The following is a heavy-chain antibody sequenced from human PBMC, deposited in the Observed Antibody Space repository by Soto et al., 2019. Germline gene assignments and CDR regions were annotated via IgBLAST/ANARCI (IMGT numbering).Heavy chain of an antibody. V-gene: IGHV1-69*01. CDR2: IIPIFGTA. J-gene: IGHJ5*02. CDR3: ASGAGVTPYGDSNWFDT. Sequence: QVQLVQSGAEVKKPGSSVKVSCTASGGTFSSYAIRCVRQAPGQGLEWMGGIIPIFGTAKYAQKFQGRVTITADESTRTAYMELSSLRSEDTAVYYCASGAGVTPYGDSNWFDTWGQGTLVTVSS. CDR1: GGTFSSYA. D-gene: IGHD4-17*01.